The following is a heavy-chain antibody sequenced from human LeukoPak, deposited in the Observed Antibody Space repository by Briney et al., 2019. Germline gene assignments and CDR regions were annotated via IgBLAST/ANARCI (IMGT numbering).Heavy chain of an antibody. CDR3: VRGGFCIGGNSYHSEPPFYYFDY. V-gene: IGHV3-13*01. CDR2: IGTVGDT. D-gene: IGHD2-15*01. Sequence: PGGSLRLSCAASGFTFSNYDMHWVRQATGRGLEWVSGIGTVGDTYYRGSVKGRFTISRDNAKTSLYLQMNSLRAGDTAVYYCVRGGFCIGGNSYHSEPPFYYFDYWGQGTQVTVSS. CDR1: GFTFSNYD. J-gene: IGHJ4*02.